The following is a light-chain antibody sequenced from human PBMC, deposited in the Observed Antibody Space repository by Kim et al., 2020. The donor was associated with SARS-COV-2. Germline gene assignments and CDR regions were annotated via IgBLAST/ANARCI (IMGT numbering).Light chain of an antibody. CDR3: QLYSSALLT. V-gene: IGKV1-27*01. J-gene: IGKJ4*01. CDR2: DAS. Sequence: DIELTQSPSSLSSSVGDRVTITCRATRGISDYLAWYQQKPGQVPRLLIYDASSLGSGVPSRFSGSGAGTDFTLTISSLEPEDVAAYYCQLYSSALLTFGGGTKVDIK. CDR1: RGISDY.